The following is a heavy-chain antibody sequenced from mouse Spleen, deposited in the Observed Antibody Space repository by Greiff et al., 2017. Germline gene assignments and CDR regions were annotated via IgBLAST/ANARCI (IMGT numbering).Heavy chain of an antibody. Sequence: QVQLQQPGAELVMPGASVKLSCKASGYTFTSYWMHWVKQRPGQGLEWIGEIDPSDSYTNYNQKFKGKATLTVDKSSSTAYMQLSSLTSEDSAVYYCARRGYYGSSPFAYWGQGTLVTVSA. CDR3: ARRGYYGSSPFAY. J-gene: IGHJ3*01. V-gene: IGHV1-69*01. D-gene: IGHD1-1*01. CDR2: IDPSDSYT. CDR1: GYTFTSYW.